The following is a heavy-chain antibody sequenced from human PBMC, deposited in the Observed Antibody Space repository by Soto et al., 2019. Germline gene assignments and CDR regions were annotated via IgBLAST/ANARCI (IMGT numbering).Heavy chain of an antibody. J-gene: IGHJ4*02. D-gene: IGHD6-13*01. CDR1: GGSISGTTYS. V-gene: IGHV4-30-2*01. Sequence: SETLSFTCAVSGGSISGTTYSWSWIRQPPGKGLEWIGYIYDSGNTYYNPSLKSQFSISVDRSKNQFSLKLSSVTAADTAVYYCARGQGAAAGHSNFDCWGQGALVTVSS. CDR3: ARGQGAAAGHSNFDC. CDR2: IYDSGNT.